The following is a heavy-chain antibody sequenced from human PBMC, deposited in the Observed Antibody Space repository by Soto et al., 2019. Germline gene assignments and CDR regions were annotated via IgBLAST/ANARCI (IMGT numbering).Heavy chain of an antibody. J-gene: IGHJ5*02. V-gene: IGHV4-30-4*01. CDR2: IYYSGIT. Sequence: PSETLSLTCTFSVGSISIGDYYWSWIRQPRGKGREWIGYIYYSGITYYNPSLKSRVTISVDTSKNQFSLKLSSVTAADTAVYYCARVNPITIFGVVILGWFDPWGQGTLVTVSS. D-gene: IGHD3-3*01. CDR3: ARVNPITIFGVVILGWFDP. CDR1: VGSISIGDYY.